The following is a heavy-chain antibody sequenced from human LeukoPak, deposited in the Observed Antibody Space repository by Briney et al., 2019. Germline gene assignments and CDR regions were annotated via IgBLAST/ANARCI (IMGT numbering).Heavy chain of an antibody. CDR1: GFTFSSYA. CDR3: ARNILPGIAVAGHDY. J-gene: IGHJ4*02. V-gene: IGHV3-21*01. CDR2: ISSSSSYI. Sequence: GGSLRLSCAASGFTFSSYAMHWVRQAPGKGLEWVSSISSSSSYIYYADSVKGRFTISRDNAKNSLYLQMNSLRAEDTAVYYCARNILPGIAVAGHDYWGQGTLVTVSS. D-gene: IGHD6-19*01.